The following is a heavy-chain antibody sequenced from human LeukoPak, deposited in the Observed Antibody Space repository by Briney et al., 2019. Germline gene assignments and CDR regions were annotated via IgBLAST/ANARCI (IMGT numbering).Heavy chain of an antibody. V-gene: IGHV1-69*13. CDR3: ARCPSSSWKENWFDP. J-gene: IGHJ5*02. CDR2: IIPIFGTA. Sequence: SVKVSCKASGGTFSSYAISWVRQAPGQGLEWMGGIIPIFGTANYAQKFQGRVTITANESTSTAYMELSSLRSEDTAVYYCARCPSSSWKENWFDPWGQGTLVTVSS. D-gene: IGHD6-13*01. CDR1: GGTFSSYA.